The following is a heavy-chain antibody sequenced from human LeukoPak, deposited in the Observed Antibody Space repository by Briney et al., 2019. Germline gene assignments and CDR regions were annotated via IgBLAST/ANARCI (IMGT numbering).Heavy chain of an antibody. Sequence: PGGSLRLSCAASGFTFDDYAMHWVRQAPGKGLEWVSGISWNSGSIGYADSVKGRFTISRDNAKNSLYLQMNSLRAEDTAVYYCAGLGLEGIYDSSGFPRWFDPWGQGTLVTVSS. J-gene: IGHJ5*02. V-gene: IGHV3-9*01. CDR1: GFTFDDYA. CDR3: AGLGLEGIYDSSGFPRWFDP. CDR2: ISWNSGSI. D-gene: IGHD3-22*01.